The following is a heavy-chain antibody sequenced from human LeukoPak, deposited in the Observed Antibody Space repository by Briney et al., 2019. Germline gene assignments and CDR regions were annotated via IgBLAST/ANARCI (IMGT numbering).Heavy chain of an antibody. CDR1: GYTFTGYY. V-gene: IGHV1-2*02. J-gene: IGHJ4*02. D-gene: IGHD3-22*01. Sequence: PLASVKVSCKASGYTFTGYYMHWVRQAPGQELEWMGWLNPNSGGTNYAQKFQGRVTMTRDTSISTAYMELSRLRSDDTAVYYCAREGDTSGYFDYWGPGTLVTVSS. CDR3: AREGDTSGYFDY. CDR2: LNPNSGGT.